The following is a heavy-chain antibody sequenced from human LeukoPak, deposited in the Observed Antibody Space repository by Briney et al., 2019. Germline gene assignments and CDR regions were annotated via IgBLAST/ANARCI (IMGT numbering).Heavy chain of an antibody. CDR1: GYTFSSYG. J-gene: IGHJ3*02. Sequence: ASVKVSCKASGYTFSSYGISWVRQAPGQGLEWMGCINAYNCNTNYAQKLQGRVTMTTDTSTSTAYMELRSLRSDDRAVHYCARDDYGWVGDNVLRYFDWLSRSDAFDIWGQGTIVTVSS. D-gene: IGHD3-9*01. CDR3: ARDDYGWVGDNVLRYFDWLSRSDAFDI. CDR2: INAYNCNT. V-gene: IGHV1-18*01.